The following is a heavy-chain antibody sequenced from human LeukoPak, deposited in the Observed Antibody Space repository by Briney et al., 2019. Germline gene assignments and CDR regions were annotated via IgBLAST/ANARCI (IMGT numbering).Heavy chain of an antibody. CDR1: GGSISSSSYY. J-gene: IGHJ3*02. CDR3: ARRGGVDTAMANAFDI. Sequence: SETLSLTCTVSGGSISSSSYYWGWIRQPPGKGLEWIGSIYYSGSTYYNPSLKSRVTISVDTSKNQFSLKLSSVTAADTAVYYCARRGGVDTAMANAFDIWGQGTMVTVSS. V-gene: IGHV4-39*01. D-gene: IGHD5-18*01. CDR2: IYYSGST.